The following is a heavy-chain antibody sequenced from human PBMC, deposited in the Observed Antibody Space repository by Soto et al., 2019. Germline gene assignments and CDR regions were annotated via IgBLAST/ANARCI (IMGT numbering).Heavy chain of an antibody. CDR2: ISSSSSYI. CDR1: GFTFSSYS. CDR3: ARAQDYDMFTGPPPPDY. D-gene: IGHD3-9*01. J-gene: IGHJ4*02. V-gene: IGHV3-21*01. Sequence: PVGSLRLSCAASGFTFSSYSMNWVRQAPGKGLEWVSSISSSSSYIYYADSVKGRFTISRDNAKNSLYLQMNSLRAEDTAVYYCARAQDYDMFTGPPPPDYWGQGTLVTVSS.